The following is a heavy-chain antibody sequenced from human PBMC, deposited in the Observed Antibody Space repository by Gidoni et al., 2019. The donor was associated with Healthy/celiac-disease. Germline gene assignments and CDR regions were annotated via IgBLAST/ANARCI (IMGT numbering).Heavy chain of an antibody. Sequence: QVQLVQSGAEVKKPGASVKVSCKASGYTFTGYYMHWVRQAPGQGLEWMGWINPNSGGTNYATKFPGWVTMTRDTSISTAYMELSRLRSDDTAVYYCARGERQWLVGGFDYWGQGTLVTVSS. CDR2: INPNSGGT. CDR1: GYTFTGYY. V-gene: IGHV1-2*04. J-gene: IGHJ4*02. D-gene: IGHD6-19*01. CDR3: ARGERQWLVGGFDY.